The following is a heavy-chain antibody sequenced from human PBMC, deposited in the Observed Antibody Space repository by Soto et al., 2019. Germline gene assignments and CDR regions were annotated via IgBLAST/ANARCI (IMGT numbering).Heavy chain of an antibody. CDR3: ARGSGNYYSGRYFDS. CDR1: GGSLSSGNFY. V-gene: IGHV4-30-4*01. D-gene: IGHD1-26*01. CDR2: IYYTGST. J-gene: IGHJ4*02. Sequence: SSETLSLTCTVSGGSLSSGNFYWGWIRQPPGKGPELIGYIYYTGSTYYNPSLKSRVSISLDTSKNQFSLKLTSVTAADTAVYFCARGSGNYYSGRYFDSWGQGTLVTVPQ.